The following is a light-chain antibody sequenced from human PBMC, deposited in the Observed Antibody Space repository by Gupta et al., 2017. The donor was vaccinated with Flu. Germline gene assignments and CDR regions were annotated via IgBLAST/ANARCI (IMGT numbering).Light chain of an antibody. V-gene: IGLV2-14*01. CDR3: SSYTNANTVVV. CDR1: SDISGYNY. J-gene: IGLJ2*01. Sequence: SDISGYNYVSWHQQHPGKAPKLMLFEVSRRPAGISARFAASNSGNTASPTTSVLLADDEAFSYVSSYTNANTVVVFGGGTKLTVL. CDR2: EVS.